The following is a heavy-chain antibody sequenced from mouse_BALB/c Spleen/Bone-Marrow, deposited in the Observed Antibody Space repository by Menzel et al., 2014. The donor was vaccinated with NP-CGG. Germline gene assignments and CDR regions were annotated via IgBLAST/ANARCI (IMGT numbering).Heavy chain of an antibody. CDR3: TRDQRYGNYIYAMDY. J-gene: IGHJ4*01. CDR2: ISTGGSYT. D-gene: IGHD2-10*02. Sequence: EVKVVESGGGLVKPGGSLELSCAASGFTFSSYTMSWVRQTPEKRLEWVATISTGGSYTDYPDSVKGRFTISRDNAKNTLYLQMSSLKSEDTAMYYCTRDQRYGNYIYAMDYWGQGTSVTVSS. V-gene: IGHV5-6-4*01. CDR1: GFTFSSYT.